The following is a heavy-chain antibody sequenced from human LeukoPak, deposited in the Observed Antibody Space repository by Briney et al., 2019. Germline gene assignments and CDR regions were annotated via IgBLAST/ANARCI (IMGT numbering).Heavy chain of an antibody. Sequence: ASVKVSCKASGYTFTSYYMHWVRQAPGQGLEWMGIINPSGGGTSYAQKFQGRVTMTRDTSTSTVYMELSSLRSEDTAVYYCARDLQADNWFDPWGQGTLVTVSS. CDR2: INPSGGGT. V-gene: IGHV1-46*01. CDR1: GYTFTSYY. J-gene: IGHJ5*02. CDR3: ARDLQADNWFDP. D-gene: IGHD6-19*01.